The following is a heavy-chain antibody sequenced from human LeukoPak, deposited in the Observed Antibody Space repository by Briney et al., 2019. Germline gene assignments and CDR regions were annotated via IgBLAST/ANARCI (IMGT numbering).Heavy chain of an antibody. CDR2: ISSSGSTI. V-gene: IGHV3-11*01. CDR3: ARDYYYDSSGYLGY. Sequence: PGGSLRLSCAASGFTFSDYYMSWIRQAPGKGLEWVSYISSSGSTIYYADSVKGRYTISRDNAKNSLYLQMNSLRAEDTAVYYCARDYYYDSSGYLGYWGQGTLVTVSS. CDR1: GFTFSDYY. D-gene: IGHD3-22*01. J-gene: IGHJ4*02.